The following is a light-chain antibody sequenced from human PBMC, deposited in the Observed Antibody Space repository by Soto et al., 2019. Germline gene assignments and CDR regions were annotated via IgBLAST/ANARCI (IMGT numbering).Light chain of an antibody. CDR1: QDIRKY. CDR3: QQYDKLVT. V-gene: IGKV1-33*01. J-gene: IGKJ1*01. CDR2: DAS. Sequence: DVQMTQSPSSLSASIGDRVTITCQASQDIRKYLNWYQQKPGKAPDLLIHDASNLETGVPSRFRGSGSWTLFTFTISSLQPEDIATYYCQQYDKLVTFGRGTKV.